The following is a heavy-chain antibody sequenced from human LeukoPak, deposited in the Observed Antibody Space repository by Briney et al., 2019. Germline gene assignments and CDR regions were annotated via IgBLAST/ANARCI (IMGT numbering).Heavy chain of an antibody. J-gene: IGHJ4*02. CDR3: ATATAAAGTKEFDY. Sequence: GASVKVSCKASGYTFTSYDINWVRQATGQGLEWMGWMNPNSGNTGYAQKFQGRVTMTRNTSISTAYMELSSLRSEDTAVYYCATATAAAGTKEFDYWGQGTLVTVSS. CDR2: MNPNSGNT. D-gene: IGHD6-13*01. CDR1: GYTFTSYD. V-gene: IGHV1-8*01.